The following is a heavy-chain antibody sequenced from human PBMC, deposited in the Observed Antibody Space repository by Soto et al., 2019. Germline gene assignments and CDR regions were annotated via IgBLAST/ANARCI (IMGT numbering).Heavy chain of an antibody. Sequence: GGSLRLSCAASGFTFDDYAMHWVRQVPGKGLEWVSGINWNSGSIGYADSVKGRFAISRDNAKNSLHLQMNSLRAEDTAFYYCVKDESINWYSGHFRHWGQGTPVTVSS. V-gene: IGHV3-9*01. J-gene: IGHJ1*01. CDR1: GFTFDDYA. CDR2: INWNSGSI. D-gene: IGHD6-13*01. CDR3: VKDESINWYSGHFRH.